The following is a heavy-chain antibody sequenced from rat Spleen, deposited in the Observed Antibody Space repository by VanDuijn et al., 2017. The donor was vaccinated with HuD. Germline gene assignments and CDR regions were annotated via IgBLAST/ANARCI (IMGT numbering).Heavy chain of an antibody. CDR2: ISSDGSSI. V-gene: IGHV5-7*01. CDR1: EFTFSDYN. CDR3: ARHGYGGYSGSFAY. J-gene: IGHJ2*01. Sequence: EVQLVESGGGLVQPGRSMKLSCAASEFTFSDYNMAWVRQAPKKGLEWVATISSDGSSIYYRDSVKGRFTISRDNAESTLYLQMDSLRSEDTATYYCARHGYGGYSGSFAYWGQGVMVTVSS. D-gene: IGHD1-11*01.